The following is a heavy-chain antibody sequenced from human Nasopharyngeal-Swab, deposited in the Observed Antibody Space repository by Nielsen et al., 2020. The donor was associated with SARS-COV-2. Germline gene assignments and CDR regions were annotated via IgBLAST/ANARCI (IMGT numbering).Heavy chain of an antibody. Sequence: WIRQPPGKGLEWIGEINHSGSTNYNPSLKSRVTISVDTSKNQFSLQLNSVTPEDTAVYYCARDKQGFDPWGQGTLVTVSS. D-gene: IGHD1/OR15-1a*01. J-gene: IGHJ5*02. CDR3: ARDKQGFDP. CDR2: INHSGST. V-gene: IGHV4-34*01.